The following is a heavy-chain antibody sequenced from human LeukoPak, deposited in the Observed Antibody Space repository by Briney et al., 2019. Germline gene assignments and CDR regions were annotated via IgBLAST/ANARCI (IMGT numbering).Heavy chain of an antibody. J-gene: IGHJ6*03. D-gene: IGHD2-15*01. Sequence: ASVKVSCKASGYTFTSYYIHWVRQAPGQGLEWMGLINPSGGSTNYAQKFQGRVTMTRDTSISTAYMELNSLRSDDTAVYYCARGVVAATFYYYMDVWGKGTTVTVSS. CDR2: INPSGGST. V-gene: IGHV1-2*02. CDR1: GYTFTSYY. CDR3: ARGVVAATFYYYMDV.